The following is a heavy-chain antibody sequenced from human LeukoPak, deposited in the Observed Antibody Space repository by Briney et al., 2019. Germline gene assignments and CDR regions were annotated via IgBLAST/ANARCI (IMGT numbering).Heavy chain of an antibody. V-gene: IGHV3-30*04. J-gene: IGHJ4*02. CDR2: ISYDGSNE. Sequence: GGSLRLSCAASGFTFSSYVMHWVRQAPGKGLEWVAIISYDGSNEYYADSVKGRFTISRDNAKNSLYLQMNSLRAEDTAVYYCARDWGYSYGFFGYWGQGTLVTVSS. CDR3: ARDWGYSYGFFGY. D-gene: IGHD5-18*01. CDR1: GFTFSSYV.